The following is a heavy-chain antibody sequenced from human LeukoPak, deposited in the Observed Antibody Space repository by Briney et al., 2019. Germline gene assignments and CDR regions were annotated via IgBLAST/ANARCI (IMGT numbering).Heavy chain of an antibody. CDR3: ARAAAGSFDY. Sequence: SETLSLTCTGCGASISPYYWSWIRQPPGKGLEWIGYIYYSGSTDYNPSLKSRVSISVDPSKNQFSLKLSSVTAADTAVYYCARAAAGSFDYWGQGTLVTVSS. J-gene: IGHJ4*02. CDR1: GASISPYY. V-gene: IGHV4-59*01. D-gene: IGHD6-13*01. CDR2: IYYSGST.